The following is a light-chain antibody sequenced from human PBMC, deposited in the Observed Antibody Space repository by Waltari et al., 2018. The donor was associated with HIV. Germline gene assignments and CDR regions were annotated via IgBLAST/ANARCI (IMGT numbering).Light chain of an antibody. CDR2: GAS. CDR3: QQYGNSPET. V-gene: IGKV3-20*01. CDR1: QIVSSAY. Sequence: EIVLTQSPGTLSLSPGERATLSCRASQIVSSAYLAWYQQKPGQAPRLLIYGASTRATGVPDRFSGSGFGTDFTLTINRLEPEDFAVYYCQQYGNSPETFGQGARVEI. J-gene: IGKJ1*01.